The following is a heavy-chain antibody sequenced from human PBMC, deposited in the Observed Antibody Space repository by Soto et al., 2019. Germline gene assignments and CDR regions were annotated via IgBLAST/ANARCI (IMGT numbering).Heavy chain of an antibody. J-gene: IGHJ6*03. CDR2: ISGSGGST. V-gene: IGHV3-23*01. Sequence: VGSLRLSCAASGFTFSSYAMSWVRQAPGKGLEWVSAISGSGGSTYYADSVKGRFTISRDNSKNTLYLQMNSLRAEDTAVYYCAKAEKDCSGGSCYLFHYYYYYMDVWGKGTTVTVSS. D-gene: IGHD2-15*01. CDR3: AKAEKDCSGGSCYLFHYYYYYMDV. CDR1: GFTFSSYA.